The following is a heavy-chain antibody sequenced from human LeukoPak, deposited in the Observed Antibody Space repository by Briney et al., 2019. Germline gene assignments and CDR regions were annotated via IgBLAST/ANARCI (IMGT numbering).Heavy chain of an antibody. CDR2: MYSSGRT. CDR3: ARDLGFGFRRNYYFDY. V-gene: IGHV4-39*07. CDR1: GGSISSSSYY. D-gene: IGHD3-10*01. Sequence: PSETLSLTCTVSGGSISSSSYYWGWIRQPPGKGLEWIGSMYSSGRTYYNPSLKSRVTISVDTSKNQFSLKLSSVTAADTAVYYCARDLGFGFRRNYYFDYWGQGTLVTVSS. J-gene: IGHJ4*02.